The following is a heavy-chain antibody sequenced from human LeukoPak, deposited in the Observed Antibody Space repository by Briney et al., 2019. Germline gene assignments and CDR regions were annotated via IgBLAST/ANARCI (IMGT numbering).Heavy chain of an antibody. J-gene: IGHJ4*02. D-gene: IGHD3-9*01. Sequence: RASVKVSCTASGYTFTSYAMHWVRQAPGQRLEWMGWINAGNGNTKYSQKFQGRVTITRDTSASTAYMELSSLRSEDTAVHYCARVSTDILTGYLTFDYWGQGTLVTVSS. CDR2: INAGNGNT. CDR1: GYTFTSYA. CDR3: ARVSTDILTGYLTFDY. V-gene: IGHV1-3*01.